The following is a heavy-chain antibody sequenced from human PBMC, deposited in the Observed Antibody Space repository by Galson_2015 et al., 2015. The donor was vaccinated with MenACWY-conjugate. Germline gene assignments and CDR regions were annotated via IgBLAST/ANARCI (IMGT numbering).Heavy chain of an antibody. J-gene: IGHJ4*02. D-gene: IGHD5-12*01. Sequence: SETLSLTCTVSGGSISSYYWSWIRQPPGKGLEWIGYIYYSGSTNYNPSLKSRVTISVDTSKNQFSLKLSSVTAADTAVYYCARGVDIVATIYDYWGQGTLVTVSP. CDR1: GGSISSYY. V-gene: IGHV4-59*01. CDR2: IYYSGST. CDR3: ARGVDIVATIYDY.